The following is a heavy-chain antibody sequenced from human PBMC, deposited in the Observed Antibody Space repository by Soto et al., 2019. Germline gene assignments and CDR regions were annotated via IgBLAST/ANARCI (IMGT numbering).Heavy chain of an antibody. D-gene: IGHD4-17*01. J-gene: IGHJ4*02. CDR2: MNPNSGNT. CDR3: ARWDYGDYARFDY. Sequence: QVQLVQSGAEVKKPGASVKVSCKASGYTFTSHDINWVRQATGQGLEWMGWMNPNSGNTGYAQKLRGRVTMTRNTSISTAYMELSSLRSEDTAVYYCARWDYGDYARFDYWGQGTLVTVSS. V-gene: IGHV1-8*01. CDR1: GYTFTSHD.